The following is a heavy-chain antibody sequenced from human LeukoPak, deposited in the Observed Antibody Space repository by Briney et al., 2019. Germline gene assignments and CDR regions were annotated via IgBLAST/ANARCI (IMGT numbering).Heavy chain of an antibody. J-gene: IGHJ5*02. D-gene: IGHD2-15*01. CDR1: GGSISNNNYF. V-gene: IGHV4-39*01. CDR2: FHYSGST. Sequence: SETLSLTCTVSGGSISNNNYFWGWIRQPPGRGLEWIGSFHYSGSTYHNPSLRNRVTISVDTSNKQFSLTLSSVTAADTALYFCARHVGGFLEGCRGRHNWCDPWGQGTLVTVSS. CDR3: ARHVGGFLEGCRGRHNWCDP.